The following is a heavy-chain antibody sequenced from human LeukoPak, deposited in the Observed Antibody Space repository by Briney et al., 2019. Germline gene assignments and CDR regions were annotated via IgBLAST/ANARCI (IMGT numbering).Heavy chain of an antibody. V-gene: IGHV4-59*08. CDR2: IHSSGST. Sequence: KPSETLSLTCTVSGGSISSYYWSWIRQPPGKGLEWIGYIHSSGSTNHNPSLKGRVTFSVDTSQNQLSLRLSSVTAADTAVYYCARRGTEYWGRLDYWGQGTLVTVSS. D-gene: IGHD2-8*02. CDR1: GGSISSYY. CDR3: ARRGTEYWGRLDY. J-gene: IGHJ4*02.